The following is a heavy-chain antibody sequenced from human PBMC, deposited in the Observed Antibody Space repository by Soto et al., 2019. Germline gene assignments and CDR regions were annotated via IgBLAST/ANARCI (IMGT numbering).Heavy chain of an antibody. CDR3: ARVGAEYSSSGDPNYGMDV. D-gene: IGHD6-6*01. CDR2: INHSGST. Sequence: KPSETLSLTCAVYGGSFSGYYWSWIRQPPGKGLEWIGEINHSGSTNYNPSLKSRVTISVDTSKNQFSLKLSSVTAADTAVYYCARVGAEYSSSGDPNYGMDVWGQGTTVTVSS. J-gene: IGHJ6*02. V-gene: IGHV4-34*01. CDR1: GGSFSGYY.